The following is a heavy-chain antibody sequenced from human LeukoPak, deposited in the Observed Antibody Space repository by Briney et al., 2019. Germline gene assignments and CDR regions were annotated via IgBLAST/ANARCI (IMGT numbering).Heavy chain of an antibody. CDR3: AREGSYSTENWFDP. Sequence: SETLSLTCTVSGGSISSSSYYWGWIRQPPGKGLEWIGSIYYSGSTYYNPSLKSRVTMSVDTSKNQFSLKLSSVTAADTAVYYCAREGSYSTENWFDPWGQGTLVTVSS. CDR2: IYYSGST. J-gene: IGHJ5*02. V-gene: IGHV4-39*07. D-gene: IGHD6-13*01. CDR1: GGSISSSSYY.